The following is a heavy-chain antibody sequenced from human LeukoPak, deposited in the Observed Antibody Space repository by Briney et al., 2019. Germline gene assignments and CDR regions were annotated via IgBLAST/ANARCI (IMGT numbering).Heavy chain of an antibody. Sequence: ASVKVSCKASGYSFTGYYLHWVRQAPGQGLEWMGWINPNNGGTNYAQKFQGRVTMTRDTFISTAYMELSRLRSDDTAIYYCAKIAGDILTGYYREFDPWGQGTLVTVSS. J-gene: IGHJ5*02. V-gene: IGHV1-2*02. CDR2: INPNNGGT. CDR1: GYSFTGYY. CDR3: AKIAGDILTGYYREFDP. D-gene: IGHD3-9*01.